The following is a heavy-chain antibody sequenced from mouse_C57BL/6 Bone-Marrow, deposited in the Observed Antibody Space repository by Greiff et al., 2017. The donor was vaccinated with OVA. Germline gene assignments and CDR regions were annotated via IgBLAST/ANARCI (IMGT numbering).Heavy chain of an antibody. V-gene: IGHV1-75*01. Sequence: QLKQSGPELVKPGASVKISCKASGYTFTDYYINWVKQRPGQGLEWIGWIFPGSGSTYYNEKFKGKATLTVDKSSSTAYMLLSSLTSEDSAVYFCARRYDYDGRLMMDYWGQGTSVTVSS. CDR3: ARRYDYDGRLMMDY. CDR1: GYTFTDYY. D-gene: IGHD2-4*01. CDR2: IFPGSGST. J-gene: IGHJ4*01.